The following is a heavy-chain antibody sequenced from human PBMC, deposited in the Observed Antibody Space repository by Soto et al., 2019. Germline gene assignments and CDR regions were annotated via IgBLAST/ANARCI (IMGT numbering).Heavy chain of an antibody. CDR3: ARSSFGGYFDP. CDR1: GYTFTGYY. CDR2: INPNSGDT. Sequence: GASVKVSCKASGYTFTGYYMNWVRQAPGQGPEWMGWINPNSGDTNYAQRFQGRVIMTRDTSISTAYMELSGLTSDDTAIYYCARSSFGGYFDPWGQGTLVTVSS. J-gene: IGHJ4*02. V-gene: IGHV1-2*02. D-gene: IGHD2-15*01.